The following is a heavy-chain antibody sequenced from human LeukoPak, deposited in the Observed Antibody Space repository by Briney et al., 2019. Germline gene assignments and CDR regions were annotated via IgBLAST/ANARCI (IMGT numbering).Heavy chain of an antibody. V-gene: IGHV1-24*01. Sequence: ASVKVSFKVSGYTLTELSMHWVRQAPGKGLEWMGGFDPEDGETIYAQKFQGRVTMTEDTSTDTAYMELSSLRSEDTAVYYCATTLYITIFGVVNDAFDIWGQGTMVTVSS. J-gene: IGHJ3*02. D-gene: IGHD3-3*01. CDR3: ATTLYITIFGVVNDAFDI. CDR2: FDPEDGET. CDR1: GYTLTELS.